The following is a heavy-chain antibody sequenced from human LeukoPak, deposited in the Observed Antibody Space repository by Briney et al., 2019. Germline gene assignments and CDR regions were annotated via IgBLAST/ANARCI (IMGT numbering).Heavy chain of an antibody. CDR3: ARWGGSFSSRFDP. V-gene: IGHV3-23*01. Sequence: GGSLRLSCAASGSTNSTDAMSWVRQAPGKGLEWVSAISGSGASTYYADSVTGRFTISRDNSKNTVFLHMKTLRVEDTALYYCARWGGSFSSRFDPWGQGTLVTVSS. CDR2: ISGSGAST. J-gene: IGHJ5*02. D-gene: IGHD1-26*01. CDR1: GSTNSTDA.